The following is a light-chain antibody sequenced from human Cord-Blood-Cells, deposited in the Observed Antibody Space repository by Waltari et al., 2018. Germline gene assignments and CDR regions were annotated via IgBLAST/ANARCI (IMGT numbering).Light chain of an antibody. CDR3: SSYTSSSTLV. Sequence: QSAPAPPVSVSGSPGQSIPISRTGTSSYVRGYYYLSWYHQHPGKRPKLMLYDVSNRPSGVSNRFSGSKSGNTASLTISGLQAEDEADYYCSSYTSSSTLVFGTGTKVTVL. CDR2: DVS. V-gene: IGLV2-14*03. CDR1: SSYVRGYYY. J-gene: IGLJ1*01.